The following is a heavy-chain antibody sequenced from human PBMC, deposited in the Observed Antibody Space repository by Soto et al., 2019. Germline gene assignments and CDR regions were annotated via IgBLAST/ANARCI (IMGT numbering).Heavy chain of an antibody. J-gene: IGHJ5*02. CDR2: INSDGSST. D-gene: IGHD3-10*01. Sequence: GGSLRLSCAASGFTFSSYWMHWVRQAPGKGRVWVSRINSDGSSTSYADSVKGLFTISRDNAKNTLFLQMMRAEDTAVYYCARGLSMVRGEHWFDPWGQGT. V-gene: IGHV3-74*01. CDR1: GFTFSSYW. CDR3: ARGLSMVRGEHWFDP.